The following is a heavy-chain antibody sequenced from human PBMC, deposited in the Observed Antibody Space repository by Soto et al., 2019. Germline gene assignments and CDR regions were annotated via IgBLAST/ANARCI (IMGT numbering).Heavy chain of an antibody. V-gene: IGHV1-58*01. Sequence: SVKVSCKTSGFTFTSSAVQWVRQAPGQSLEWIGWIIVGSGQTKSAQKIQGRVTITRDISTSTAYMELSSLKSEDAAVSSCVIDSPVVSTFGGFDGIDYWGQGTLVTVSS. CDR2: IIVGSGQT. J-gene: IGHJ4*02. CDR1: GFTFTSSA. CDR3: VIDSPVVSTFGGFDGIDY. D-gene: IGHD3-16*01.